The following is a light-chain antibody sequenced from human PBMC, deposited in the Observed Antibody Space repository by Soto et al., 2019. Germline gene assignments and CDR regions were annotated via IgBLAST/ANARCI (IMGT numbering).Light chain of an antibody. CDR1: QSVNN. Sequence: EIVLTQSPATLSLSPGEGVTLSCRASQSVNNLAWYQQKPGQAPRLLIYDASNRPTGIPARFSGSGSGTDFTLTITYLEPEDFAVYYCQQRANWPLSFGGGTKVEIK. J-gene: IGKJ4*01. CDR2: DAS. CDR3: QQRANWPLS. V-gene: IGKV3-11*01.